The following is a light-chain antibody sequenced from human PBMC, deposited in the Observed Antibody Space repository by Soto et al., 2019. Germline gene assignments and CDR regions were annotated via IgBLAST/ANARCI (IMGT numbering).Light chain of an antibody. J-gene: IGLJ1*01. Sequence: QSVLTQPPSASGTPGQRVTISCSGSSSNIGSNTVNWYQQLPGTAPKLLIYSNNQRPSGVPDRFSGSKSGTSASLAISGLESEEEADYYCAAWDDSLNGGVFGMGTKVTVL. V-gene: IGLV1-44*01. CDR3: AAWDDSLNGGV. CDR1: SSNIGSNT. CDR2: SNN.